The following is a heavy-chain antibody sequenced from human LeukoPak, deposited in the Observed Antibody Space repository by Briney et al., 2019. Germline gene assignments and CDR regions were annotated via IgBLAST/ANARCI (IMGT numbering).Heavy chain of an antibody. CDR1: GFTFSNYD. Sequence: GRSLRLSCAASGFTFSNYDMHWVRQAPGKGLKWVAVIWFDGSNKFYADSVKGRFTISRDNPKNTLYLQMNSLRAEDTAVYYCASSAGALIDCWGQGTLVIVSS. V-gene: IGHV3-33*01. CDR3: ASSAGALIDC. CDR2: IWFDGSNK. D-gene: IGHD6-19*01. J-gene: IGHJ4*02.